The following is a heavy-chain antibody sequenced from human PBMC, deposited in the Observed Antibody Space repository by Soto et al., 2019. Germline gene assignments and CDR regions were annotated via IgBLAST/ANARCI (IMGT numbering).Heavy chain of an antibody. D-gene: IGHD4-17*01. CDR1: GYTFTSYD. J-gene: IGHJ6*02. V-gene: IGHV1-69*13. CDR3: ARGDAAKIVVTTYYGMDV. CDR2: IIPVFGTA. Sequence: SVKVSCKASGYTFTSYDINWVRQATGQGLEWMGGIIPVFGTANYAQKFQGRVTITADESTTTVYMDVSSLRSDDTAVYYCARGDAAKIVVTTYYGMDVWGQGTTVTVSS.